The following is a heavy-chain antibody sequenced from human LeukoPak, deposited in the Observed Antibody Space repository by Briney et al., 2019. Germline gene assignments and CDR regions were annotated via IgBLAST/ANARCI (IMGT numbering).Heavy chain of an antibody. CDR1: GCTFTSYY. V-gene: IGHV1-46*03. J-gene: IGHJ4*02. Sequence: ASVKVSCKASGCTFTSYYMHWVRQAPGQGLEWMGIINPSGGSTSYAQKFQGRVTMTRDTSTSTVYMELSSLRSEDTAVYYCARDEGYSYGSGHFDYWGQGTLVTVSS. CDR3: ARDEGYSYGSGHFDY. D-gene: IGHD5-18*01. CDR2: INPSGGST.